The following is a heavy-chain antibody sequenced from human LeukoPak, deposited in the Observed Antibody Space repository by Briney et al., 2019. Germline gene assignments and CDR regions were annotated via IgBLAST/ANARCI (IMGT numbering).Heavy chain of an antibody. Sequence: SVKVSCKASGGTFSSYAISWVRQAPGQGLEWMGGIIPIFGTANYAQKFQGRVTITADESTSTAYMELSSLRSEDTAVYYRARVGYYGSGNTYYMDVWGKGTTVTVSS. CDR3: ARVGYYGSGNTYYMDV. J-gene: IGHJ6*03. CDR1: GGTFSSYA. V-gene: IGHV1-69*13. CDR2: IIPIFGTA. D-gene: IGHD3-10*01.